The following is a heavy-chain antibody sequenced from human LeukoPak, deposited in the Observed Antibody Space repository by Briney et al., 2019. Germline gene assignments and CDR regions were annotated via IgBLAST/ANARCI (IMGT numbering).Heavy chain of an antibody. D-gene: IGHD6-19*01. CDR2: IYYSGST. J-gene: IGHJ4*02. CDR3: ARSGRWQWLVF. Sequence: PSETLSLTCTVSGGSLSSDYWSWVRQPPGEGLEWSGYIYYSGSTYYNPSLKSRVTISVDTSKNQFSLKLSSVTAADTAVYYCARSGRWQWLVFWGQGTLVTVSS. CDR1: GGSLSSDY. V-gene: IGHV4-59*08.